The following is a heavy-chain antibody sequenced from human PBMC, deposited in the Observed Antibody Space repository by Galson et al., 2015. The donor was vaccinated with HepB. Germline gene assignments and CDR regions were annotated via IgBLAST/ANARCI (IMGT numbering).Heavy chain of an antibody. CDR3: ARDQGGDVDYDFWSGYYYWFDP. CDR1: GFTFSDYY. D-gene: IGHD3-3*01. Sequence: SLRLSCAASGFTFSDYYMSWIRQAPGKGLEWVSYISSSGSTIYYADSVKGRFTISRDNAKNSLYLQMNSLRAEDTAVYYCARDQGGDVDYDFWSGYYYWFDPWGQGTLVTVSS. J-gene: IGHJ5*02. V-gene: IGHV3-11*01. CDR2: ISSSGSTI.